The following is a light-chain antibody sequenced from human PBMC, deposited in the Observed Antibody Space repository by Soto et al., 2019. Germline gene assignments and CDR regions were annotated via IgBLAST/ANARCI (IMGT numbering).Light chain of an antibody. CDR3: QQFSLYWA. CDR2: AAS. J-gene: IGKJ1*01. V-gene: IGKV1-39*01. CDR1: QDIGDY. Sequence: DIQMTQSPSSLSASIGDRVTITCQASQDIGDYLNRYQQKPGKAPKLLVYAASSLQSGVPSRFSGSGSGTEFILTISSLQPDDFATYYCQQFSLYWAFGQGTKVDIK.